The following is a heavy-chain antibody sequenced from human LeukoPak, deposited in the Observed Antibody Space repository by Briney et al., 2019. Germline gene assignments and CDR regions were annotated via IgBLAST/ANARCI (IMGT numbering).Heavy chain of an antibody. CDR3: ARVEYYYGSGSYYSREDY. CDR2: INPNSGGT. V-gene: IGHV1-2*02. D-gene: IGHD3-10*01. J-gene: IGHJ4*02. CDR1: GYTFTGYY. Sequence: GASVKVSCKASGYTFTGYYMHWVRQAPGQGLEWMGWINPNSGGTNYAQKFQGRVTMTRDTSISTAYMELSRLRSDDTAVYYCARVEYYYGSGSYYSREDYWGQGTLVTVSS.